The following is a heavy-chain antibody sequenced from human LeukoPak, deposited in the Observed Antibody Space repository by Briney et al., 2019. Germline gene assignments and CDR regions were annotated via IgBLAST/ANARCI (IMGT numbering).Heavy chain of an antibody. CDR3: ARDFRYCSSTSCYSYYFDY. D-gene: IGHD2-2*01. J-gene: IGHJ4*02. V-gene: IGHV4-34*01. CDR1: GGSFSGSY. Sequence: PSETLSLTCAVYGGSFSGSYWSWIRQPPGKGLEWIGEINHSGSTNYNPSLKSRVTISVDTSKNQFSLKLSSVTAADTAVYYCARDFRYCSSTSCYSYYFDYWGQGTLVTVSS. CDR2: INHSGST.